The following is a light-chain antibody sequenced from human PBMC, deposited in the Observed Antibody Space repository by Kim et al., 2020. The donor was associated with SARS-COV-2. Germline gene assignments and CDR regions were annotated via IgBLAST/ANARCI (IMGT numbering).Light chain of an antibody. V-gene: IGKV1-39*01. J-gene: IGKJ1*01. Sequence: ASVRDRVTTTCRASQSVSTYLNWFHQRPGKAPTLLFYSASTLQTGVSARFSGTGSGTEFTLSTSSLRPVDFATYCCQKSYSMPWTFGLGTKVDI. CDR1: QSVSTY. CDR2: SAS. CDR3: QKSYSMPWT.